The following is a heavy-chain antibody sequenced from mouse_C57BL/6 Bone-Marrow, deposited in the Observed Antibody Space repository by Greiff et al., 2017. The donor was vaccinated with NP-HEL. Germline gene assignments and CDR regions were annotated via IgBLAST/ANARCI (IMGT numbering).Heavy chain of an antibody. J-gene: IGHJ2*01. CDR3: ARAEDGSGSYYFGY. Sequence: EVKLLESGGGLVQPGASLKLSCAASGFTFTDYGMAWVRQAPRKGLEWVAFISNLACSIYYADTVTGRFTFSGDNATSTLYLEMSSLTSEDSAVYYCARAEDGSGSYYFGYWGQGTTLTVSS. CDR2: ISNLACSI. D-gene: IGHD3-2*02. V-gene: IGHV5-15*01. CDR1: GFTFTDYG.